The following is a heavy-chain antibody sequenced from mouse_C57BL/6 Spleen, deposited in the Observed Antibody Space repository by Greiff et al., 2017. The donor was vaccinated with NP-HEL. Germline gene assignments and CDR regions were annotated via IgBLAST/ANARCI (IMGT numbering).Heavy chain of an antibody. CDR1: GFTFTDYY. CDR2: IRNKANGYTT. CDR3: ARDYSNYVRYAMDY. D-gene: IGHD2-5*01. Sequence: EVKLVESGGGLVQPGGSLSLSCAASGFTFTDYYMSWVRQPPGKALEWLGFIRNKANGYTTEYSASVKGRFTISRDNSQSILYLQMNALRAEDSATYYCARDYSNYVRYAMDYWGQGTSVTVSS. J-gene: IGHJ4*01. V-gene: IGHV7-3*01.